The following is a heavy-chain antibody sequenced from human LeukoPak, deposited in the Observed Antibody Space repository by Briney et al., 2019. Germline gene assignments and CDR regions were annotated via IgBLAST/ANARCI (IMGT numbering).Heavy chain of an antibody. V-gene: IGHV1-46*01. J-gene: IGHJ6*03. CDR1: GYTFTSYY. CDR2: INPSDGST. D-gene: IGHD3-3*01. Sequence: ASVKVSCKASGYTFTSYYIHWVRQAPGQGLEWMGMINPSDGSTSYAQKFQGRVTMTRDTSTSTVYMDLSSLRSEDTAVYYCARRYGDFWSGIYHYYMDVWGRGTTVTVSS. CDR3: ARRYGDFWSGIYHYYMDV.